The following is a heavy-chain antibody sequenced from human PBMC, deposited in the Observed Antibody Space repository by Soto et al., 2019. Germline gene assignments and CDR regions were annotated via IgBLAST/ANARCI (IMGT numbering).Heavy chain of an antibody. CDR2: ITASGSVI. J-gene: IGHJ6*02. Sequence: QLVDSGGGLVQPGGSLRLSCAASGFSFRGFEMAWVRQAPGKGLEWLSYITASGSVIYYADSVKGRFTISRDNAENSLFLQMNSLRPDDTATYYCARAMIVVEYGLDVWGQGTTVIVSS. D-gene: IGHD3-22*01. CDR1: GFSFRGFE. V-gene: IGHV3-48*03. CDR3: ARAMIVVEYGLDV.